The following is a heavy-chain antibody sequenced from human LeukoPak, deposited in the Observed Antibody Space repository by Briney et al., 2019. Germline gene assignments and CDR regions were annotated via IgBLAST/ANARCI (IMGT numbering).Heavy chain of an antibody. D-gene: IGHD6-6*01. CDR2: ISSSSSTI. CDR3: ARGGGLVRTRAFFDY. CDR1: GFTFSSYS. V-gene: IGHV3-48*01. J-gene: IGHJ4*02. Sequence: GGSLRLFCAASGFTFSSYSRNWVRQAPGKGLEWVSYISSSSSTIYYADSVKGRFTISRDNAKNSLYLQMNSLRAEDTAVYYCARGGGLVRTRAFFDYWGQGTLVTVSS.